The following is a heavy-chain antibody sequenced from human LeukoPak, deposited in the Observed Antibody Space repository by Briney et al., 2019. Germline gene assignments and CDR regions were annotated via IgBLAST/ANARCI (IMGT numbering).Heavy chain of an antibody. D-gene: IGHD2-21*02. J-gene: IGHJ5*02. Sequence: PGGSLRLSCAASGFTFSSYAMHWVRQAPGKGLEWVAVISYDGSNKYYADSVKGRFTISRDNSKNTLYLQMNSLRAEDTAVYYCAKSPYCGGDCYPPENWFDPWGQGTLVTVSS. CDR1: GFTFSSYA. CDR2: ISYDGSNK. V-gene: IGHV3-30-3*02. CDR3: AKSPYCGGDCYPPENWFDP.